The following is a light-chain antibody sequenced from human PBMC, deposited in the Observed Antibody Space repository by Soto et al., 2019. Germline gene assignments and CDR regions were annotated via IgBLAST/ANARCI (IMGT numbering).Light chain of an antibody. CDR1: QSVSSS. V-gene: IGKV3-15*01. CDR3: QQYNNWWT. CDR2: GAS. J-gene: IGKJ1*01. Sequence: EIVMTQSPATLSVSPGERATLSCRASQSVSSSLAWYQQKPGQAPRLLIYGASTRATGFPARFSGSGSGTEFTITISSLQSEALAVYYCQQYNNWWTFGQGTKVEIK.